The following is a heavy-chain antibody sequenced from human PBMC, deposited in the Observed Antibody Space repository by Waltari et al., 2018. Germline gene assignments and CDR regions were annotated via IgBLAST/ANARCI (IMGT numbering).Heavy chain of an antibody. CDR3: ATDPISGATSVGY. CDR1: GFTFSSYG. CDR2: IRLEGSEK. D-gene: IGHD6-25*01. V-gene: IGHV3-7*01. J-gene: IGHJ4*02. Sequence: EVQLVESGGGLVQPGGSLRLSCAAAGFTFSSYGMSWVRQAPGKGLEWVASIRLEGSEKYYVDSVKGRFTISRGNATNSVYLQMNSLSAEDTSVYYCATDPISGATSVGYWGQGALVTVSS.